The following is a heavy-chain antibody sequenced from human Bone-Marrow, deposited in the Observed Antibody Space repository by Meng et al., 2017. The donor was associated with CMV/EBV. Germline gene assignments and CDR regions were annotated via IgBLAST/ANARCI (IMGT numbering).Heavy chain of an antibody. CDR1: GFTFSSYA. V-gene: IGHV3-30*04. CDR3: ARGAGYVFDP. Sequence: GESLKIPCAASGFTFSSYAMHWVRQAPGKGLEWVAVISYDGSNKYYADSVKGRFTISRDNAKNSLYLQMNSLRAEDTAVYYCARGAGYVFDPWGQGTLVTVSS. CDR2: ISYDGSNK. J-gene: IGHJ5*02. D-gene: IGHD3-16*01.